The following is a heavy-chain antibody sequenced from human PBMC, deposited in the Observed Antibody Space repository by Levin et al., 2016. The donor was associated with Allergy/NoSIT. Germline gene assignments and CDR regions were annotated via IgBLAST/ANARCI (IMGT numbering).Heavy chain of an antibody. CDR3: ARDRESGYYDY. CDR1: GYSFTSYW. D-gene: IGHD3-22*01. CDR2: IYAGDSDT. V-gene: IGHV5-51*01. Sequence: GESLKISCKGSGYSFTSYWIGWVRQMPGKGLEWMGIIYAGDSDTRYSPSFQGQVTISADKSISTAYLQWSSLRASDTAIYYCARDRESGYYDYWGQGTPVTVSS. J-gene: IGHJ4*02.